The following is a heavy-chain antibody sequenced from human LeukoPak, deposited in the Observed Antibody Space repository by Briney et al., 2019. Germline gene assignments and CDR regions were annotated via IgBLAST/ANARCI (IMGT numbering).Heavy chain of an antibody. CDR2: ISSNNRYI. Sequence: PGGSLRLSCAASGFTFSTYSMNWVRQAPGKGLEWVSSISSNNRYIYYADSVKGRFTISRDNAKNSLYLQMNSLRAEDTAVYYCARDLPLDYWGQGTLVTVSS. CDR1: GFTFSTYS. CDR3: ARDLPLDY. V-gene: IGHV3-21*01. J-gene: IGHJ4*02.